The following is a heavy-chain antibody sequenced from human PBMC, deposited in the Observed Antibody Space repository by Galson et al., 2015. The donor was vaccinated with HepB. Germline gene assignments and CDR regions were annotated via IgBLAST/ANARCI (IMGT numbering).Heavy chain of an antibody. D-gene: IGHD2-21*02. J-gene: IGHJ6*02. CDR2: ISSSSSTI. CDR1: GFTFSSYS. Sequence: LRLSCAASGFTFSSYSMNWVRQAPGKGLEWVSYISSSSSTIYYADSVKGRFTISRDNAKNSLYLQMNSLRAEDTAVYYCARMLVVVTAPNHYYYYGMDVWGQGTTVTVSS. CDR3: ARMLVVVTAPNHYYYYGMDV. V-gene: IGHV3-48*04.